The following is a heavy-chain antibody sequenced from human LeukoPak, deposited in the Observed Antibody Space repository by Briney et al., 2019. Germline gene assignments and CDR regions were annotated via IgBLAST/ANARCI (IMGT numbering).Heavy chain of an antibody. V-gene: IGHV3-66*03. CDR3: ARDPTSPRLQAVSGTNYFDY. CDR2: IYSCWST. J-gene: IGHJ4*02. CDR1: GFTVSRCY. Sequence: GGSLRLSCAASGFTVSRCYMNGVRQARGRGREWVSIIYSCWSTYYAECVKGRLTISRDTAKNTIYLQMNSFRADDTAVYYCARDPTSPRLQAVSGTNYFDYWGQGTLVTVSS. D-gene: IGHD6-19*01.